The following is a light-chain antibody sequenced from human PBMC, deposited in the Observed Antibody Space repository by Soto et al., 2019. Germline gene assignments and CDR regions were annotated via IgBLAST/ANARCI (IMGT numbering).Light chain of an antibody. CDR3: QQSYSTPPLT. CDR1: QSISSY. V-gene: IGKV1-39*01. CDR2: AAS. Sequence: DIQMTQSPSSLSASVGDRVTITCRASQSISSYLNWYQQKPGKAPKLLIYAASSLQSGVPSRFSGSASGTEFSLPIGSLQPEDFATYYCQQSYSTPPLTFGGGTKVAIK. J-gene: IGKJ4*01.